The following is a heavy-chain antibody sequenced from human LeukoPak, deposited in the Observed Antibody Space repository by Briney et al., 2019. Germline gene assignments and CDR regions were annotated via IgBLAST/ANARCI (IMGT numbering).Heavy chain of an antibody. CDR1: GFTFSSYW. Sequence: GSLRLSCAVSGFTFSSYWMSWVRQAPGKGLEWVANIKQDGSEKYYVDSVKGRFTISRDNAKNSLYLQMNSLRAEDTAVYYCARDGPSDYWGQGTLVTVSS. J-gene: IGHJ4*02. CDR2: IKQDGSEK. CDR3: ARDGPSDY. V-gene: IGHV3-7*03.